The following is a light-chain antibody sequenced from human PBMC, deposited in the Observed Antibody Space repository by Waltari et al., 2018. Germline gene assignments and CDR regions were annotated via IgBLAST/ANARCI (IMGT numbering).Light chain of an antibody. Sequence: DIVMTQSPDSLAVSLGERAIINCKSSQSVLYSANNRNYLAWYQQKPGQPPKLLIFLASTRESGVPDRFSGSGSGTDFTLTISSLQAEDVAVYYCQQYYSPFTFGPGTKVDIK. V-gene: IGKV4-1*01. CDR3: QQYYSPFT. CDR1: QSVLYSANNRNY. J-gene: IGKJ3*01. CDR2: LAS.